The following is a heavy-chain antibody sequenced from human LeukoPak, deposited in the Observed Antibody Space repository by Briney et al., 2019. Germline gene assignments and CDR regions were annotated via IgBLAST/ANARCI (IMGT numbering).Heavy chain of an antibody. D-gene: IGHD4-17*01. CDR2: IYYSGST. Sequence: PSETLSLTCTVSGGSISSSSYYWGWIRQPPGKGLEWIGSIYYSGSTYYNPSLKSRVTISVDTSKNQFSLKLSSVTAADTAVYYCASATTKETTRYYLDYWGQGTLVTVSS. J-gene: IGHJ4*02. CDR1: GGSISSSSYY. CDR3: ASATTKETTRYYLDY. V-gene: IGHV4-39*07.